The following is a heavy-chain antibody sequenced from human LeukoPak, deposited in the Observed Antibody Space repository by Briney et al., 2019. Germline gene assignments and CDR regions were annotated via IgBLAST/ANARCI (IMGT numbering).Heavy chain of an antibody. J-gene: IGHJ3*02. V-gene: IGHV3-48*04. CDR1: GFTFSTYS. CDR3: ARDFHRYYYDSSGYNGFDI. Sequence: GGSLRLSCAASGFTFSTYSMNWVRQAPGKGLEWVGYISDISTNSTYYADSGKGRFTITKDNEKNSLYMKKTSLRAEDTAVYYCARDFHRYYYDSSGYNGFDIWGQGTMVTVSS. D-gene: IGHD3-22*01. CDR2: ISDISTNST.